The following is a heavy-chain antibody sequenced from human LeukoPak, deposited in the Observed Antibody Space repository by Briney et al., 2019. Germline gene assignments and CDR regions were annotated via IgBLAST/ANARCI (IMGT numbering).Heavy chain of an antibody. CDR1: GFTFSSYS. D-gene: IGHD3-10*01. Sequence: GGSLRLSCAGAGFTFSSYSMNWVRQAPGKGLEWVSSISSSSSYIYFADSMKGRFTISRDNAKNSLYLQMNSLRAEDTAVYYCARLYYGSDAWGQGTLVTVSS. CDR3: ARLYYGSDA. V-gene: IGHV3-21*01. CDR2: ISSSSSYI. J-gene: IGHJ4*02.